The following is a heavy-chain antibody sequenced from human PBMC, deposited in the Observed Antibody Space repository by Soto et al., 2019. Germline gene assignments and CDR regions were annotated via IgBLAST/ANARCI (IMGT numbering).Heavy chain of an antibody. D-gene: IGHD6-19*01. J-gene: IGHJ5*02. V-gene: IGHV4-34*01. CDR3: ARADRGIAVAGKEGVRFDP. CDR1: GGSFSGYC. Sequence: PSETLSLTCAVYGGSFSGYCLSWIRQPPGKGLEWIGEVDHSGSTNYNPSLKSRVTISVDTSKNQFSLKLSSVTAADTAVYYCARADRGIAVAGKEGVRFDPWGQGTLVTVSS. CDR2: VDHSGST.